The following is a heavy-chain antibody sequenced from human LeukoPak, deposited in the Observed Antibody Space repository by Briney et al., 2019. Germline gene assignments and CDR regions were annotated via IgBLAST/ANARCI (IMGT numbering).Heavy chain of an antibody. J-gene: IGHJ5*02. CDR3: AKDQDGYNLCLWS. V-gene: IGHV4-59*01. CDR2: IYYSGST. Sequence: SETLSLTCTVSGGSISSYYWSWIRQPPGKGLEWIGYIYYSGSTNYNPSLKSRVTISVDTSKNQFSLKLSSVTAADTAVYYCAKDQDGYNLCLWSWGQGTLVTVSS. CDR1: GGSISSYY. D-gene: IGHD5-24*01.